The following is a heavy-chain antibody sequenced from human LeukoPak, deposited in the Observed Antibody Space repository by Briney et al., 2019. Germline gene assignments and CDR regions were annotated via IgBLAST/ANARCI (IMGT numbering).Heavy chain of an antibody. Sequence: GGSLRLSCAASGFTFSSYAMHWVRQAPGKGLEWVAVISYDGSNKYYADSVKGRFTISRDNSKNTLYLQMNSLRAEDTAVYYCARVYDFWSGHFRYYYYGMDVWGQGTTVTVSS. J-gene: IGHJ6*02. D-gene: IGHD3-3*01. CDR2: ISYDGSNK. CDR3: ARVYDFWSGHFRYYYYGMDV. CDR1: GFTFSSYA. V-gene: IGHV3-30-3*01.